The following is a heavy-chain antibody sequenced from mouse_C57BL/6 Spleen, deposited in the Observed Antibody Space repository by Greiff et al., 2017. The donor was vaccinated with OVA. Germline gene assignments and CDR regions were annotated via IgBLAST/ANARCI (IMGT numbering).Heavy chain of an antibody. CDR2: ISSGGSYT. D-gene: IGHD2-4*01. CDR1: GFTFSSYG. J-gene: IGHJ3*01. Sequence: VQLQESGGDLVKPGGSLKLSCAASGFTFSSYGMSWVRQTPDKRLEWVATISSGGSYTYYPDSVKGRFTISRDNAKNTLYLQMSSLKSEDTAMYYCARNYDYEGESFAYWGQGTLVTVSA. CDR3: ARNYDYEGESFAY. V-gene: IGHV5-6*01.